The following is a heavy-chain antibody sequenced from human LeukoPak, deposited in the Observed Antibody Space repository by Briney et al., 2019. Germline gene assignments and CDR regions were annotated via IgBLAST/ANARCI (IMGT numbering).Heavy chain of an antibody. Sequence: GESLKISCKGSGYSFTSYWIGWVRQMPGKGLEWMGIIYPGDSDTRYSPSFQGQVTISADKSISTAYLHWSSLRASDTAMYYCARPRWNERDYYFDYWGQGTLVTVSS. J-gene: IGHJ4*02. CDR2: IYPGDSDT. V-gene: IGHV5-51*01. D-gene: IGHD1-1*01. CDR3: ARPRWNERDYYFDY. CDR1: GYSFTSYW.